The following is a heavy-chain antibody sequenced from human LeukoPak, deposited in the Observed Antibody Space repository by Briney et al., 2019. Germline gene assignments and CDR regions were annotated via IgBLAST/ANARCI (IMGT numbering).Heavy chain of an antibody. V-gene: IGHV4-59*01. Sequence: SETLSLTCTVSGGSISSYYWSWIRQPPGKGLEWIGYIYHSGSTNYNPSLKSRVTISVDTSKNQFSLKLSSVTAADTAVYYCARARYAFDIWGQGTMVTVSS. CDR1: GGSISSYY. J-gene: IGHJ3*02. CDR2: IYHSGST. CDR3: ARARYAFDI.